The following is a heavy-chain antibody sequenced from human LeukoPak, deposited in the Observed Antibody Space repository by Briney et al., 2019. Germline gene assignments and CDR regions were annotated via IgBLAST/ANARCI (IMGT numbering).Heavy chain of an antibody. D-gene: IGHD2-21*01. CDR3: ARERYCGGDCPHDAFDI. CDR1: GGTFSSYA. Sequence: SVKVSCKASGGTFSSYAISWVRQAPGQGLAWMGGIIPIFGTANYAQKFQGRVTITADESTSTAYMELSSLRSEDTAVYYCARERYCGGDCPHDAFDIWGQGTMVTVSS. CDR2: IIPIFGTA. J-gene: IGHJ3*02. V-gene: IGHV1-69*13.